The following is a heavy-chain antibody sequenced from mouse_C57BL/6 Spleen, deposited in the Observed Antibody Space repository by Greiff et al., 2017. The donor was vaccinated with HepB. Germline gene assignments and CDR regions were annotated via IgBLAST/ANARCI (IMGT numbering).Heavy chain of an antibody. Sequence: EVMLVESGAELVKPGASVKLSCTASGFNIKDYYMHWVKQRTEQGLEWIGRIDPEDGETKYAPKFQGKATITADTSSNTAYLQLSSLTSEDTTVYYCASYDYDQGLRGFAYWGQGTLVTVSA. J-gene: IGHJ3*01. V-gene: IGHV14-2*01. CDR3: ASYDYDQGLRGFAY. CDR2: IDPEDGET. D-gene: IGHD2-4*01. CDR1: GFNIKDYY.